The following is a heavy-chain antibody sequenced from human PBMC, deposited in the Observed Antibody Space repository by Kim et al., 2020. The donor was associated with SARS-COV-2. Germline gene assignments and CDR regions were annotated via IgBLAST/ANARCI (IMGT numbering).Heavy chain of an antibody. V-gene: IGHV1-3*01. CDR2: INAGNGNT. CDR1: GYTFTSYA. CDR3: ARVYRDSGSYVEY. D-gene: IGHD1-26*01. J-gene: IGHJ4*02. Sequence: ASVKVSCKASGYTFTSYAMHWVRQAPGQRLEWMGWINAGNGNTKYSQKFQGRVTITRDTSASTAYMELSSLRSEDTAVYYCARVYRDSGSYVEYWGQGTLVTVSS.